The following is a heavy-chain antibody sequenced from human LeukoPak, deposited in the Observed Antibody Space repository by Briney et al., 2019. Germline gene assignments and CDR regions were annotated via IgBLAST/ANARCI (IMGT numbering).Heavy chain of an antibody. CDR3: ARGASSGWYGVYWYFDL. V-gene: IGHV1-3*01. CDR2: INAGNGNT. D-gene: IGHD6-19*01. CDR1: GYTFTSYA. Sequence: ASVKVSCKASGYTFTSYAMHWGRQAPGQRLEWMGWINAGNGNTKYSQKFQGRVTITRDTSASTAYMELSSLRSEDTAVYYCARGASSGWYGVYWYFDLWGRGTLVTVSS. J-gene: IGHJ2*01.